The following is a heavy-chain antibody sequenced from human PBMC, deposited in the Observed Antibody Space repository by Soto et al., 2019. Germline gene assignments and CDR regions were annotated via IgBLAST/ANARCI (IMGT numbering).Heavy chain of an antibody. CDR3: AREVIVGATGYYYGMDV. CDR2: INPNSGGT. D-gene: IGHD1-26*01. V-gene: IGHV1-2*04. J-gene: IGHJ6*02. CDR1: GYTFTGYY. Sequence: ASVKVSCKASGYTFTGYYMHWVLQAPGQGREWMGWINPNSGGTNYAQKFQGWVTMTRDTSISTAYMELSRLRSDDTAVDYCAREVIVGATGYYYGMDVWGQGTTVTVSS.